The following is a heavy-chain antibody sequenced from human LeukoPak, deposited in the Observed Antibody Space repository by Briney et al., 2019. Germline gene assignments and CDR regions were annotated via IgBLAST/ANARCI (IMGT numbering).Heavy chain of an antibody. Sequence: GSLRLSCAASGFTFSSYWMSWVRQAPGKGLEWVANIKQDGSEKYYVDSVKGRFTISRDNAKNSLYLQMNSLRAEDTAVYYCARNPGIAVAGITFDYWGQGTLVTVSS. V-gene: IGHV3-7*01. CDR2: IKQDGSEK. CDR3: ARNPGIAVAGITFDY. J-gene: IGHJ4*02. D-gene: IGHD6-19*01. CDR1: GFTFSSYW.